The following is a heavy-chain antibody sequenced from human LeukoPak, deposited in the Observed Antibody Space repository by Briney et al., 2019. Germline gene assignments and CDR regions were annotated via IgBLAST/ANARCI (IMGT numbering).Heavy chain of an antibody. D-gene: IGHD4-23*01. CDR1: GGSLSSYY. Sequence: SETLCLTCTVSGGSLSSYYWSWIRQPAGKGLEWIGRIYTSGSTNYNPSLKSRVTMSVDTSKNQFSLKLSSVTAADTAVYYCARDIYGGNSYYFDYWGQGTLVTVSS. J-gene: IGHJ4*02. CDR3: ARDIYGGNSYYFDY. CDR2: IYTSGST. V-gene: IGHV4-4*07.